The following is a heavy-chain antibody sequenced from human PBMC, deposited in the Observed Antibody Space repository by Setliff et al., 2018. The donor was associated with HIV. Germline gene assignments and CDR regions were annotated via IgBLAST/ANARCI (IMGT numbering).Heavy chain of an antibody. J-gene: IGHJ3*02. CDR2: IKPTGGST. Sequence: ASVKVSCKPSGYSFTNHYMHWVRQAPGQGLEWMGVIKPTGGSTRNTQKFQGRVAMTRDTSTSTVYMELSSLRSEDTAVYYCASAGAWQRNALDIWGQGTMVTVSS. CDR1: GYSFTNHY. V-gene: IGHV1-46*01. D-gene: IGHD5-12*01. CDR3: ASAGAWQRNALDI.